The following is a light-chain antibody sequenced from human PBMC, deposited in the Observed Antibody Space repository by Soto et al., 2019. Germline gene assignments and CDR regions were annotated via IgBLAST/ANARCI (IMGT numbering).Light chain of an antibody. CDR2: KAS. V-gene: IGKV1-5*03. Sequence: DIQMTQSPSTLSASVGDRVTITCRASQSIDGWLAWYQQKTGQAPELLVSKASSLESGVPSRFSGSGSGTEFTLTISSLQPDDFATYYCQHYHSFPWTFGQGTNVAIK. CDR1: QSIDGW. CDR3: QHYHSFPWT. J-gene: IGKJ1*01.